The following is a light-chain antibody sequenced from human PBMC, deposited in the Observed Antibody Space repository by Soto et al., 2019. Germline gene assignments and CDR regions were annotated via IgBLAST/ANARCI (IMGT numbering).Light chain of an antibody. CDR2: SLN. J-gene: IGLJ1*01. Sequence: QLVLTQPPSASGTPGQNVTISCSGSSSNIGSNNVNWYQLLPGAAPKLLIYSLNQRPSGVPDRFSASKSGTSASLAISGLQSEDEGDYYCSSKRDSSTLFVFGTGTKVTVL. CDR1: SSNIGSNN. V-gene: IGLV1-44*01. CDR3: SSKRDSSTLFV.